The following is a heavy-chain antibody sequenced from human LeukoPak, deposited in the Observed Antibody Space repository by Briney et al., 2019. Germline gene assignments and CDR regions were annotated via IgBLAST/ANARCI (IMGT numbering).Heavy chain of an antibody. CDR3: ARDAPGNTALDY. CDR1: GFTFVSYW. Sequence: GGSLRLSCAASGFTFVSYWMHWVRQAPGKGLVWVSRINGYGSSTDFADSVKGRFTISRDNAKNTLYLQLNSLRAEDTAVYYCARDAPGNTALDYWGQGTLVTVSS. CDR2: INGYGSST. V-gene: IGHV3-74*01. D-gene: IGHD5-18*01. J-gene: IGHJ4*02.